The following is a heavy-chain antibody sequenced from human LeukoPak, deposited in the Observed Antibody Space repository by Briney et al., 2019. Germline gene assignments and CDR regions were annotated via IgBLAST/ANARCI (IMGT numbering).Heavy chain of an antibody. J-gene: IGHJ6*02. V-gene: IGHV4-31*03. CDR3: ARSSVSGNYGMDV. CDR1: GASITSGGYY. CDR2: IYYSGTT. Sequence: SETLSLTCTVSGASITSGGYYWSRIRHHPGKGLEWIGFIYYSGTTYYTPSLKSRVTISVDTSKNQFSLKLTSVTAADTAVYYCARSSVSGNYGMDVWGQGTTVTVS. D-gene: IGHD6-25*01.